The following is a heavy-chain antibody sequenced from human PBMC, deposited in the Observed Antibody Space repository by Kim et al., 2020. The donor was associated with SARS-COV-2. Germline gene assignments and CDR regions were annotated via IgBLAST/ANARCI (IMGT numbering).Heavy chain of an antibody. D-gene: IGHD3-10*01. CDR1: GDSITSGGYY. V-gene: IGHV4-31*03. J-gene: IGHJ5*02. CDR3: ARNVHGSGSPQTGWFDP. Sequence: SETLSLTCTVSGDSITSGGYYWSWIRQRPGQGLEWIGYIHDNGYTSYNPSLKSRVTISLDTSKNQFSLELNSVTAADTAVYYCARNVHGSGSPQTGWFDPWGQGTLVTVSS. CDR2: IHDNGYT.